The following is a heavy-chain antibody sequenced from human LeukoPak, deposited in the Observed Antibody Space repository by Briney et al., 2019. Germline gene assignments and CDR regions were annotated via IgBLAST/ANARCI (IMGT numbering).Heavy chain of an antibody. CDR3: ARTNDYGSGNFFDY. J-gene: IGHJ4*02. Sequence: GESLKISCKGSGYSFSSYWIAWVRQMPGKGLEWMGIIYPGDSDTTYSPSFQGPVTISADKSINTAYLQWSSLKASGTAIYYCARTNDYGSGNFFDYWGQGTLVTVSS. CDR2: IYPGDSDT. D-gene: IGHD3-10*01. CDR1: GYSFSSYW. V-gene: IGHV5-51*01.